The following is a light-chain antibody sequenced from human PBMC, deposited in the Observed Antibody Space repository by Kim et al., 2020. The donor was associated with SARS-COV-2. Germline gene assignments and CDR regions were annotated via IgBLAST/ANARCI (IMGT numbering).Light chain of an antibody. CDR2: WAS. CDR3: QQFYSAPLT. J-gene: IGKJ4*01. Sequence: DIVMTQSPDSLAVSLGERATINCKSSQSVLYNSNNKNYLAWYQQKSGQPPKLLIYWASTRESGVPDRFSGSGSGTDFTLTISSLQAEDVAVYYCQQFYSAPLTFGGWTKVDIK. V-gene: IGKV4-1*01. CDR1: QSVLYNSNNKNY.